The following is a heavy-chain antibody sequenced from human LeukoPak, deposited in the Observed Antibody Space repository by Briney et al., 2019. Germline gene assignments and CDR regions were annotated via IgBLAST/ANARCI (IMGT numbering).Heavy chain of an antibody. CDR2: IGPTGTDR. D-gene: IGHD1-14*01. V-gene: IGHV3-21*01. CDR3: ATETIGRHYDY. Sequence: GGSLRLSCAASGFTFSYYGMHWVRQAPGKGLEWVSSIGPTGTDRYYADSVRGRFTISRDNAKNSMYLQMDSLKDEDTAVYYCATETIGRHYDYWGQGTLLTVSS. CDR1: GFTFSYYG. J-gene: IGHJ4*02.